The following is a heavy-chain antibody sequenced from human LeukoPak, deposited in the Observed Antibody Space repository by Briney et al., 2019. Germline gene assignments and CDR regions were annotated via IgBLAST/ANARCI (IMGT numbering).Heavy chain of an antibody. V-gene: IGHV3-74*01. CDR1: GFNLWTYW. Sequence: GGSLRLSCAVTGFNLWTYWIQWVRHSPGRGLEWVARINGEGTRISYADSVRCRFTISRDNAKNTAYLELNSLRGEDTALYYCARGPGYYYYGMDVWGQGTTVVVSS. CDR2: INGEGTRI. CDR3: ARGPGYYYYGMDV. J-gene: IGHJ6*02.